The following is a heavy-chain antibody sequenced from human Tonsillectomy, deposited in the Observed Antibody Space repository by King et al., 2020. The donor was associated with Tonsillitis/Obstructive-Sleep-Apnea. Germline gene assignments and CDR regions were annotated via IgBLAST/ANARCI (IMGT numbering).Heavy chain of an antibody. CDR3: ARDGYCSSTSGYDIGY. D-gene: IGHD2-2*01. CDR1: GFTVSNNY. Sequence: VQLQESGGGLVQPGGSLRLSCAASGFTVSNNYMSWVRQAPGKGLEWVSVIYSGGSTYYADSVKGRFTISRDNSKNTLYLQMNSLRAEDTAVYYCARDGYCSSTSGYDIGYWGQGTLVTVSS. V-gene: IGHV3-66*01. J-gene: IGHJ4*02. CDR2: IYSGGST.